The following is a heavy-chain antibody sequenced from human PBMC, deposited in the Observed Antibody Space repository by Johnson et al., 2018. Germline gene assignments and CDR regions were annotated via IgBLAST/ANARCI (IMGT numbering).Heavy chain of an antibody. CDR1: GFTVSTNY. V-gene: IGHV3-66*02. Sequence: VQLVESGGGLVQPGGSLRLSCAASGFTVSTNYMTWVRQAPGKGLEWVSVIYSGGSTYYADSVKGRFTISRDNSKNTLYLQMNSLRAEDTAVYYCARRNVNYYYYMDVWGKWTTVTVSS. CDR3: ARRNVNYYYYMDV. J-gene: IGHJ6*03. CDR2: IYSGGST.